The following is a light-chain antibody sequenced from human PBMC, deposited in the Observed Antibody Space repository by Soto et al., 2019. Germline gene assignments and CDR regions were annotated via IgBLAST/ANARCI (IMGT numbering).Light chain of an antibody. J-gene: IGKJ4*01. Sequence: VLTQSPVTLSLSPGETATLFCKASQSVGIYLGWFQQKPGQAPRVLIYDATNRAGGVPVRFSGSGSGTDFTLTISSLEAEDSAVYYCHQRDIWPPLTFGGGTKLEIK. CDR2: DAT. CDR1: QSVGIY. CDR3: HQRDIWPPLT. V-gene: IGKV3-11*01.